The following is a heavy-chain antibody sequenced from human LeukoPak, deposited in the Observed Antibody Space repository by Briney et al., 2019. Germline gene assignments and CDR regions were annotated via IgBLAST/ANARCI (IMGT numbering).Heavy chain of an antibody. J-gene: IGHJ4*02. CDR2: IKSKTDGGTT. CDR3: TTDYDYVWGSYREIDY. V-gene: IGHV3-15*01. CDR1: GFTFSNAW. Sequence: KTGGSLRLSCAASGFTFSNAWMSWVRQAPGKGLEWVGRIKSKTDGGTTDYAAPVKGRFTISRDDSKNTLYLQMNSLKTEDTAVYYCTTDYDYVWGSYREIDYWGQGTLVTASS. D-gene: IGHD3-16*02.